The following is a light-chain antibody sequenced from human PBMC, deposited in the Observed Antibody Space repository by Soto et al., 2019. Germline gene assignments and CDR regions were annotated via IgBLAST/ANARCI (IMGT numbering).Light chain of an antibody. CDR3: QQYGGSPRT. J-gene: IGKJ1*01. CDR2: GAS. Sequence: EIVLTQSPGTLSLSPGERATLSCRASQSVSSNSLAWYQQKRGQAPRLLIHGASSRATGIPDRFSGSGSGTDFTLTISRLEPEAFAVYYCQQYGGSPRTFGQGTKVEVK. CDR1: QSVSSNS. V-gene: IGKV3-20*01.